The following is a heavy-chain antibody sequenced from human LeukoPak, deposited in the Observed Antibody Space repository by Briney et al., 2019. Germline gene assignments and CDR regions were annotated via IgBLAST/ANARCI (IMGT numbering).Heavy chain of an antibody. V-gene: IGHV1-46*01. CDR3: ARDQEAFDY. CDR1: GYSFTSNY. Sequence: EASVKVSCKASGYSFTSNYIHWVRQAPGQGLEWMGMIYPRDGSTSYAQKFQGRVTVTGDTSTSTVHMELSGLRSEDTAVYYCARDQEAFDYWGQGTLVTVSS. CDR2: IYPRDGST. J-gene: IGHJ4*02.